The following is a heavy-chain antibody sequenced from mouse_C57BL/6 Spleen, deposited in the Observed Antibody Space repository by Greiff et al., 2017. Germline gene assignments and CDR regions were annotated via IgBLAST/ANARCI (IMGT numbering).Heavy chain of an antibody. V-gene: IGHV1-72*01. CDR2: IDPNSGGT. CDR3: ARGGSNYAFRWYFDV. Sequence: QVQLQQPGAELVKPGASVKLSCKASGYTFTSYWMHWVKQRPGRGLEWIGRIDPNSGGTKYNEKFKSKATLTVDKPSSTACMQLSSLTSEDSAVYYCARGGSNYAFRWYFDVWGTGTTVTVSS. D-gene: IGHD2-5*01. J-gene: IGHJ1*03. CDR1: GYTFTSYW.